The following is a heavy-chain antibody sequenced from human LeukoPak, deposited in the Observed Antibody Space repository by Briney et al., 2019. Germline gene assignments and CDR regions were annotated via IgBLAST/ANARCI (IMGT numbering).Heavy chain of an antibody. J-gene: IGHJ4*02. D-gene: IGHD3-9*01. V-gene: IGHV3-48*01. Sequence: PGGSLRLSCAASGFTFNIYSMNWARRAPGKGLEWISYITASSNTIYYADSVKGRFTISRDNSKNTLYLQMNSLRAEDTAVYYCAKDARGRRYFDWLLDPGPLDYWGQGTLVTVSS. CDR1: GFTFNIYS. CDR2: ITASSNTI. CDR3: AKDARGRRYFDWLLDPGPLDY.